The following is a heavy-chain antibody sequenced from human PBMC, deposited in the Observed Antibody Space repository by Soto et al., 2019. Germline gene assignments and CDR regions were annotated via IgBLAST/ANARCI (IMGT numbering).Heavy chain of an antibody. CDR1: GFTFSSYS. D-gene: IGHD2-15*01. V-gene: IGHV3-48*04. CDR3: ARGDCSGGSCYSNYYYGMDV. Sequence: GGSLRLSCAASGFTFSSYSMNWVRQAPGKGLEWVSYISSSSSTIYYADSVKGRFTIARDNAKNSLYLQMNSLRAEDTAVYCGARGDCSGGSCYSNYYYGMDVWGQGTTVTVSS. CDR2: ISSSSSTI. J-gene: IGHJ6*02.